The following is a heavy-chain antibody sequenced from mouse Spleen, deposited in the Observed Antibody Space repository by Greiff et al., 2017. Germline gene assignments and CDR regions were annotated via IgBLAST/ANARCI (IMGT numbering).Heavy chain of an antibody. CDR3: ARDGNYVGYWYFDV. Sequence: EVKLMESGGGLVKPGGSLKLSCAASGFTFSSYTMSWVRQTPEKRLEWVATISSGGGNTYYPDSVKGRFTISRDNAKNTLYLQMSSLRSEDTALYYCARDGNYVGYWYFDVWGAGTTVTVSS. J-gene: IGHJ1*01. CDR2: ISSGGGNT. V-gene: IGHV5-9*01. D-gene: IGHD2-1*01. CDR1: GFTFSSYT.